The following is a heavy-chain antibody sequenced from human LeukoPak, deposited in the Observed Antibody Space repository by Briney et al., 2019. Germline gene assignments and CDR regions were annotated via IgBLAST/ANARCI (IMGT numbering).Heavy chain of an antibody. CDR2: ISSSSSYI. CDR3: ARSSRIAAAIWYNWFDP. V-gene: IGHV3-21*01. CDR1: GFTFSSYS. J-gene: IGHJ5*02. D-gene: IGHD6-13*01. Sequence: GGSLRLSCAASGFTFSSYSMNWVRQAPGKGLEWVSSISSSSSYIYYADSVKGRFTISRDKAKNSLYLQMNSLRAEDTAVYYCARSSRIAAAIWYNWFDPWGQGTLVTVSS.